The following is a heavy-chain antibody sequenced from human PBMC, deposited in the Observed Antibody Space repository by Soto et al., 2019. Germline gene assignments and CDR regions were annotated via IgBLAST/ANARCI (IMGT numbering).Heavy chain of an antibody. CDR3: ARGGVDYYERSGYYFSPYYFDD. CDR2: IYHSGST. D-gene: IGHD3-22*01. CDR1: GGSISSGGYS. Sequence: SETLSLTCAVSGGSISSGGYSWSWIRQPPGKGLEWIGYIYHSGSTYYNPSLKSRVTISVDRSKNQFSLKLSSVTAADTAVYYCARGGVDYYERSGYYFSPYYFDDWGQGTLVTVSS. J-gene: IGHJ4*02. V-gene: IGHV4-30-2*01.